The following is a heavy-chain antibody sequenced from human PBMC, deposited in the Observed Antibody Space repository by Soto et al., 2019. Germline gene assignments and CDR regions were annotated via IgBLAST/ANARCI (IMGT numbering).Heavy chain of an antibody. Sequence: SETLSLTCTVSGGSISSYYWSWIRQPPGKGLEWIGYIYYSGSTNYNPSLKSRVTISVDTSKNQFSLKLSSVTAADTAVYHCARERFDYYDSSGYPNWFDPWGQGTLVTVS. V-gene: IGHV4-59*01. J-gene: IGHJ5*02. CDR2: IYYSGST. CDR3: ARERFDYYDSSGYPNWFDP. CDR1: GGSISSYY. D-gene: IGHD3-22*01.